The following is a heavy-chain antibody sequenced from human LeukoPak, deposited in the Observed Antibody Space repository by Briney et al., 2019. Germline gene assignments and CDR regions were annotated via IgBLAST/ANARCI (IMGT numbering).Heavy chain of an antibody. Sequence: GGSLRLSCAASGFTFSSYAVSWVRQAPGKGLEWVAAISGSGSNTYYADYVKGRFTISRDNSKNTLYLQMNSLRAEDAAVYYCGKKTGYSSGWYLESWGRGTLVTVSS. CDR3: GKKTGYSSGWYLES. CDR2: ISGSGSNT. J-gene: IGHJ4*02. CDR1: GFTFSSYA. V-gene: IGHV3-23*01. D-gene: IGHD6-19*01.